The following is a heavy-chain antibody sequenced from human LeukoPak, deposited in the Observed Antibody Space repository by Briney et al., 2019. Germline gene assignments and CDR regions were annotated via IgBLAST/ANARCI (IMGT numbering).Heavy chain of an antibody. D-gene: IGHD1-14*01. J-gene: IGHJ4*02. CDR3: ARAEWSRKEFDY. CDR1: GFIFSSYW. CDR2: IKQDASEK. Sequence: PGGSLRLSCAASGFIFSSYWMSWVGQAPGKGLEWVANIKQDASEKYYVDSVKGRLTISRDNAKNSLYLQMNSLRAEDTAVYYCARAEWSRKEFDYWGQGTLVTVSS. V-gene: IGHV3-7*01.